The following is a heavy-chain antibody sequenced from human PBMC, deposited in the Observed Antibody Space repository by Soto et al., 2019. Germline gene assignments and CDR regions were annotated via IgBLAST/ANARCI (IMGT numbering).Heavy chain of an antibody. J-gene: IGHJ4*02. V-gene: IGHV3-9*01. Sequence: GGSLRLSCAASGFTFDNYAMHWVRQAPGKGLEWVSGISWNSNTIAYADSVKGRFTISKDNAKNSLYLQMNSLRAEDTAFYYCAKDTGPNWGQGTLVTVSS. CDR2: ISWNSNTI. CDR3: AKDTGPN. CDR1: GFTFDNYA.